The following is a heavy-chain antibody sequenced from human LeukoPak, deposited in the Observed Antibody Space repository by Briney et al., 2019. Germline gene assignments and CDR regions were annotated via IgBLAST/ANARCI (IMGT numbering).Heavy chain of an antibody. Sequence: PGGSLRLSCAASGFTFSSYSMNWVRQAPGKGLEWVSYISSSSSTIYYADSVKGRFTISRDNAKNSLYLQMNSLRAEDTAVYYCAREFLLTYYYGSGSGKNLLYYYYGMDVWGQGTTVTVSS. CDR1: GFTFSSYS. V-gene: IGHV3-48*01. J-gene: IGHJ6*02. D-gene: IGHD3-10*01. CDR2: ISSSSSTI. CDR3: AREFLLTYYYGSGSGKNLLYYYYGMDV.